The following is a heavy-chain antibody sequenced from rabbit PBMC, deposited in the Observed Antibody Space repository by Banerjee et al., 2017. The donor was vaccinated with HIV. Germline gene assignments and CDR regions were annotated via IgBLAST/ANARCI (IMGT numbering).Heavy chain of an antibody. CDR3: VRDWAYASSSGYYYGMDL. CDR1: GFSFSNKA. CDR2: IDPVFGST. V-gene: IGHV1S47*01. J-gene: IGHJ6*01. Sequence: QEQLVESGGGLVKPEGSLKLSCTASGFSFSNKAVMCWVRQAPGKGLEWIGYIDPVFGSTYYASWVNGRFTISSHNAQNTLYLQLNSLTAADTATYFCVRDWAYASSSGYYYGMDLWGPGTLVT. D-gene: IGHD1-1*01.